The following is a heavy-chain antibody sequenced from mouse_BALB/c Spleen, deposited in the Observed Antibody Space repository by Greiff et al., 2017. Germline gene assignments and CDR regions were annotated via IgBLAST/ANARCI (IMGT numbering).Heavy chain of an antibody. Sequence: EVKVEESGGGLVQPGGSRKLSCAASGFTFSSFGMHWVRQAPEKGLEWVAYISSGSSTIYYADTVKGRFTISRDNPKNTLFLQMTSLRSEDTAMYYCARSELGRSWFAYWGQGTLVTVSA. CDR3: ARSELGRSWFAY. CDR1: GFTFSSFG. J-gene: IGHJ3*01. CDR2: ISSGSSTI. V-gene: IGHV5-17*02. D-gene: IGHD4-1*01.